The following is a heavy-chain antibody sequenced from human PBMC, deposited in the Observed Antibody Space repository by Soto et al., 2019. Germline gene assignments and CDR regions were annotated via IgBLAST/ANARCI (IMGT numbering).Heavy chain of an antibody. J-gene: IGHJ4*02. V-gene: IGHV5-10-1*01. Sequence: GESLKISCKGSGYSFTSYWISWVRQMPGKGLEWMGRIDPSDSYTNYSPSFQGHVTISADKSISTAYLQWSSLKASDTAMYYCATTFCGGDCYPGLDYWGQGTLVTVSS. CDR2: IDPSDSYT. CDR3: ATTFCGGDCYPGLDY. CDR1: GYSFTSYW. D-gene: IGHD2-21*02.